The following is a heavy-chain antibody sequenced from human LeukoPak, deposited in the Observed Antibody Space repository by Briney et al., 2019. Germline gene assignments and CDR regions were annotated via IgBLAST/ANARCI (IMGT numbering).Heavy chain of an antibody. CDR3: ARRYYDILTGYYPASRERYFDY. Sequence: GASVKVSCKASGYTFTIYGISRVRQAPGQGLEWMGWISAYNGNTNYAQKLQGRVTMTTDTSTSTAYMELRSLRSDDTAVYYCARRYYDILTGYYPASRERYFDYWGQGTLVTVSS. CDR2: ISAYNGNT. D-gene: IGHD3-9*01. V-gene: IGHV1-18*04. J-gene: IGHJ4*02. CDR1: GYTFTIYG.